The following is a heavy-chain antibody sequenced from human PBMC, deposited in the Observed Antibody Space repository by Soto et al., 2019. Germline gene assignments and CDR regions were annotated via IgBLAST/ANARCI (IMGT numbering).Heavy chain of an antibody. CDR1: GFTFSSYA. D-gene: IGHD4-17*01. Sequence: GGSLRLSCAASGFTFSSYAMSWVRQAPGKGLEWVSAISGSGGSTYYADSVKGRFTISRDNSKNTLYLQMNSLRAEDTAVYYCAKDSTSTVTTPQSNWFDPWGQGTLVTVSS. V-gene: IGHV3-23*01. CDR2: ISGSGGST. J-gene: IGHJ5*02. CDR3: AKDSTSTVTTPQSNWFDP.